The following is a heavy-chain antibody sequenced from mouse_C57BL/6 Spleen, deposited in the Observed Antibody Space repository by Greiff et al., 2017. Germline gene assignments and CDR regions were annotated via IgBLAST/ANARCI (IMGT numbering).Heavy chain of an antibody. J-gene: IGHJ1*03. CDR3: ARCDYDEYFDV. CDR1: GYSFTSYY. CDR2: IYPGSGNT. V-gene: IGHV1-66*01. Sequence: VQLQQSGPELVKPGASVKISCTASGYSFTSYYIHWVKQRPGQGLEWIGWIYPGSGNTKYNEKFKGKATLTADTSSSTAYMQLSSLTSEDSAVYYCARCDYDEYFDVWGTGTTVTVSS. D-gene: IGHD2-4*01.